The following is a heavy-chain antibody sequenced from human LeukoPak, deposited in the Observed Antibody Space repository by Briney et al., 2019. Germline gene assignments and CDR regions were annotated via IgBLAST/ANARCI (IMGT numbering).Heavy chain of an antibody. CDR3: AKEGYCSSTSCYTDEYFQH. V-gene: IGHV3-30*02. CDR1: GFIFSSHA. CDR2: IRYDGSNK. Sequence: GGSLRLSCAASGFIFSSHAMSWVRQAPGKGLEWVAFIRYDGSNKYYADSVKGRFTISRDNSKNTLYLQMNSLRAEDTAVYYCAKEGYCSSTSCYTDEYFQHWGQGTLVTVSS. J-gene: IGHJ1*01. D-gene: IGHD2-2*02.